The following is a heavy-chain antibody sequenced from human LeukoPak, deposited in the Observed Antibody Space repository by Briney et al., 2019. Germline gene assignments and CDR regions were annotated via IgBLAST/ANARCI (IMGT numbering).Heavy chain of an antibody. V-gene: IGHV3-15*01. D-gene: IGHD1-26*01. J-gene: IGHJ4*02. CDR2: IKSKTDGGTT. Sequence: GGSLRLSCAASGFTFSNAWMSWVRQAPGKGLEWVSRIKSKTDGGTTDYAAPVKGRFTISRDDSKNTLYLQMNSLKTEDTAVYYCTTDRAEGDYWGQGTLVTVSS. CDR1: GFTFSNAW. CDR3: TTDRAEGDY.